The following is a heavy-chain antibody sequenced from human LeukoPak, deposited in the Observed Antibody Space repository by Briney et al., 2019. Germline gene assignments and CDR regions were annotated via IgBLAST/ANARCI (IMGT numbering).Heavy chain of an antibody. Sequence: ASVKVSCKASGYTFSSFGISWVRQAPGQGLEWMGWISAYNGNTNYAQKLQGRVTMTTDTSTSTAYMELRSLRSDDTAVYYCARGDRQPPYYYDSSGYYASWSVDAFDIWGQGTMVTVSS. J-gene: IGHJ3*02. CDR3: ARGDRQPPYYYDSSGYYASWSVDAFDI. V-gene: IGHV1-18*01. CDR1: GYTFSSFG. CDR2: ISAYNGNT. D-gene: IGHD3-22*01.